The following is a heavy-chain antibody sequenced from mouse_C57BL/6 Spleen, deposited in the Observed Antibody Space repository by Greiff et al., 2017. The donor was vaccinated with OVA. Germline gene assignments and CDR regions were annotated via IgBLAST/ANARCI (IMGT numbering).Heavy chain of an antibody. CDR3: ARSEGYDGAWFAY. V-gene: IGHV1-85*01. Sequence: QVQLQQSGPELVKPGASVKLSCKASGYTFTSYDINWVKQRPGQGLEWIGWIYPRDGSTKYNEKFKGKATLTVDTSSSTAYMGLHILTYEDSAVYFSARSEGYDGAWFAYWGQGTLVTVSA. CDR1: GYTFTSYD. D-gene: IGHD2-2*01. CDR2: IYPRDGST. J-gene: IGHJ3*01.